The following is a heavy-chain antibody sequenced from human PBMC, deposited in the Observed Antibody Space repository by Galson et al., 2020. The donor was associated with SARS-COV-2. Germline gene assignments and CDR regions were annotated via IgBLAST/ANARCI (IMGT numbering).Heavy chain of an antibody. J-gene: IGHJ6*02. V-gene: IGHV3-53*01. CDR1: GFTVSSNY. CDR2: IYSGGST. Sequence: GGSLRLSCAASGFTVSSNYMSWVRQAPGKGLEWVSVIYSGGSTYYADSVKGRFTISRDNSKNTLYLQMNSLRAEDTAVYYCARDDYGDYDYYYGMDVWGQGTTVTVSS. D-gene: IGHD4-17*01. CDR3: ARDDYGDYDYYYGMDV.